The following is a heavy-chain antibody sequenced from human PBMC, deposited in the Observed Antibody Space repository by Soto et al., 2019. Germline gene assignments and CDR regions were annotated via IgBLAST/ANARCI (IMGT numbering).Heavy chain of an antibody. J-gene: IGHJ6*02. CDR3: AKVIGGGVPADRGGLAF. CDR2: ISGSGGRT. CDR1: GFTFSNYG. V-gene: IGHV3-23*01. Sequence: EVQLLESGGGLVQPGGSLRLSCAASGFTFSNYGMSWVRQAPGKGLEWVSAISGSGGRTYYADSVKGRFTISRDNSKNTLYLQMNSLRAEDTAIYYCAKVIGGGVPADRGGLAFWGQGATVPVSS. D-gene: IGHD2-2*01.